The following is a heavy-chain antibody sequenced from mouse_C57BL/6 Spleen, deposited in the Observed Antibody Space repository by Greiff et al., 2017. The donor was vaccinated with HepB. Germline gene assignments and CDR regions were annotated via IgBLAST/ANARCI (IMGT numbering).Heavy chain of an antibody. CDR1: GFTFTDYY. J-gene: IGHJ4*01. CDR2: IRNKANGYTT. CDR3: ARYYGNYGPYAMDY. D-gene: IGHD2-1*01. Sequence: EVKLVESGGGLVQPGGSLSLSCAASGFTFTDYYMSWVRQPPGKALEWLGFIRNKANGYTTEYSASVKGRFTISRDNSQSILYLQMNALRAEDSATYYCARYYGNYGPYAMDYWGQGTSVTVSS. V-gene: IGHV7-3*01.